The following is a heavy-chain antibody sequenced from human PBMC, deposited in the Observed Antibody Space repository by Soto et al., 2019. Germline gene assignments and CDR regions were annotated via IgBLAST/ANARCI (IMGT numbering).Heavy chain of an antibody. Sequence: SETLSLTCTVSGGSISSYYWSWIRQPPGKGLEWIGYIYYSGSTNYNPSLKSRVTISVDTSKNQFSLKLSSVTAADTAVYYCARVLPHRKDFWSGYYPDAFDIWGQGTLVTVSS. V-gene: IGHV4-59*01. CDR2: IYYSGST. J-gene: IGHJ3*02. D-gene: IGHD3-3*01. CDR3: ARVLPHRKDFWSGYYPDAFDI. CDR1: GGSISSYY.